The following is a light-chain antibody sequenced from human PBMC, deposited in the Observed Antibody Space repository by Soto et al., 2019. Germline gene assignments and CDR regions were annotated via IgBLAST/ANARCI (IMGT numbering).Light chain of an antibody. CDR2: DAY. J-gene: IGKJ4*01. CDR3: QEGTYSPA. V-gene: IGKV3-11*01. CDR1: QSVSGS. Sequence: PGEKATLSCRASQSVSGSLDWYQQKPGQAPRLIIYDAYVRATGIPARFSGSGSGTDFTPTISSLEPEDFAGYYCQEGTYSPALGGGTKVDSK.